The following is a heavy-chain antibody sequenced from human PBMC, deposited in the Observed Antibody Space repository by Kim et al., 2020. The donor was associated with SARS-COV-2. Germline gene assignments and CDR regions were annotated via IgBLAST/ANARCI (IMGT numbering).Heavy chain of an antibody. CDR1: GFTFSSYS. V-gene: IGHV3-7*01. CDR2: IKKDGSEK. D-gene: IGHD3-3*01. J-gene: IGHJ3*02. Sequence: GGSLRLSCTAFGFTFSSYSMSWVRQAPGKGLEWVASIKKDGSEKYYVDSVKGRFTISRDNAENSLYLQVKSLRADDTAVYYCARGTYYDFWTDYSPDGFDIWGQGTIVTVSS. CDR3: ARGTYYDFWTDYSPDGFDI.